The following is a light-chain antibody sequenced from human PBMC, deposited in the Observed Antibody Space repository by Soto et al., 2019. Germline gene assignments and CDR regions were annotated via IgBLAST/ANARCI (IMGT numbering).Light chain of an antibody. CDR3: LHRSNSPRWT. J-gene: IGKJ1*01. CDR1: QSISNY. Sequence: EIVLTQSPATLSLSPGERATLSCRASQSISNYLAWYQQKPGQAPRLLIYDASDRATGIPARFSGSGSGTDFTLTISSLEPEDFAVYFCLHRSNSPRWTFGQGTKVEMK. V-gene: IGKV3-11*01. CDR2: DAS.